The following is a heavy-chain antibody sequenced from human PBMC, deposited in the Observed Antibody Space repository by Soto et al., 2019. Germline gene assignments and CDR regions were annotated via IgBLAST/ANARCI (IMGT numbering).Heavy chain of an antibody. CDR1: GGSISSSSYY. D-gene: IGHD2-2*01. Sequence: SETLSLTCTVSGGSISSSSYYWGWIRQPPGKGLEWIGSIYYSGSTYYNPSLKSRVTISVDTSKNQFSLKLSSVTAADTAIYNCARRICTSLTCYVPEGNWLDPWGQGILVTVSS. J-gene: IGHJ5*02. V-gene: IGHV4-39*01. CDR3: ARRICTSLTCYVPEGNWLDP. CDR2: IYYSGST.